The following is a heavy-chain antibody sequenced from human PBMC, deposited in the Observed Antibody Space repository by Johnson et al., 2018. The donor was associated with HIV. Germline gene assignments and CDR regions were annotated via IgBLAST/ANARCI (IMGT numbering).Heavy chain of an antibody. CDR3: ARVRRSGWYDNDAFDI. D-gene: IGHD6-19*01. V-gene: IGHV3-30*03. CDR1: GFTFGSYG. J-gene: IGHJ3*02. Sequence: QVQVVESGGGVVQPGRSLRLSCAASGFTFGSYGLHWVRQAPGKGLEWVALISYDGSNKYYTDSVKGRFTISRDNSQNTLYMIMNSLRAEDTAVYYCARVRRSGWYDNDAFDIWGQGTMVTVSS. CDR2: ISYDGSNK.